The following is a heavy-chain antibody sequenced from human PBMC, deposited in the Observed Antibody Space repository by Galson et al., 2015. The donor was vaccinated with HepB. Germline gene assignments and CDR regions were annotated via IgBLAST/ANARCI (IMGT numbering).Heavy chain of an antibody. CDR1: GYSFIAHY. Sequence: SVKVSCKASGYSFIAHYLHWVRQAPGQGLEWMGWTNPNSGGTNYAQNFQGRFTITRDTSINTLYMELNRLRSDDTAVYYCARGMGYRGSIYSMDVWGQGTTVIVSS. D-gene: IGHD2-15*01. V-gene: IGHV1-2*02. CDR2: TNPNSGGT. J-gene: IGHJ6*01. CDR3: ARGMGYRGSIYSMDV.